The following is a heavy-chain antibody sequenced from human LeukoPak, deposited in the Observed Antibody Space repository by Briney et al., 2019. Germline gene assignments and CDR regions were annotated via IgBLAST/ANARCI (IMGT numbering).Heavy chain of an antibody. V-gene: IGHV3-23*01. Sequence: GGSLRLSCAASGFTFSSYAMSWVRQAPGKGLEWVSAISGSGGSTYYADSVKGRFTISRDNSKNTLYLQMNSLRAEDTAVYYCAKSPATVVTPGYYFDYWGQGTLVTVSS. D-gene: IGHD4-23*01. CDR2: ISGSGGST. CDR3: AKSPATVVTPGYYFDY. CDR1: GFTFSSYA. J-gene: IGHJ4*02.